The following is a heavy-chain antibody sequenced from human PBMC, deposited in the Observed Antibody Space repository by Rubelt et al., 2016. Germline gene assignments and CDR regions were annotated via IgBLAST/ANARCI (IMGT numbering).Heavy chain of an antibody. D-gene: IGHD3-3*01. V-gene: IGHV4-59*08. Sequence: QVQLQESGPGLVKPSETLSLTCTVSSGSISGYFLSWIRQPPGKGLDWVGYIYYTDATAKYNPSLKSRVTISKESSKNQISLFLTSVTAADTSVYFCARHPAVPFWREGFDYWGPGILVTVSS. J-gene: IGHJ4*02. CDR2: IYYTDATA. CDR3: ARHPAVPFWREGFDY. CDR1: SGSISGYF.